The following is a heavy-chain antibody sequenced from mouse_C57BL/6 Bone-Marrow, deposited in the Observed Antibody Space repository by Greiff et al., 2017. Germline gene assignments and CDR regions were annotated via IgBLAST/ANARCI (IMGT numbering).Heavy chain of an antibody. CDR2: IDPEDGDT. D-gene: IGHD3-2*02. V-gene: IGHV14-1*01. CDR3: TTRQLRLHFDY. J-gene: IGHJ2*01. CDR1: GFNIKDYY. Sequence: EVQLQQSGAELVRPGASVKLSCTASGFNIKDYYMHWVKQRPEQGLEWIGRIDPEDGDTEYAPKFQGKATMTADTSSNPAYLQLSNLTSEDTAVYYCTTRQLRLHFDYWGQGTTLTVSS.